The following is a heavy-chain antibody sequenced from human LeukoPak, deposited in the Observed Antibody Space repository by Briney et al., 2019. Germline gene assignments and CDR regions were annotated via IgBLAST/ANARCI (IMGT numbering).Heavy chain of an antibody. Sequence: SETLSLTCTVSGGSISSYYWSWIRQPPGKGLEWIGYIYYSGSTNYNPSLKSRVTISVDTSKNQFSLKLSSVTAADTAVYYCARVRSEVGTEPYWGQGTLVTVSS. CDR1: GGSISSYY. CDR2: IYYSGST. V-gene: IGHV4-59*01. CDR3: ARVRSEVGTEPY. D-gene: IGHD1-7*01. J-gene: IGHJ4*02.